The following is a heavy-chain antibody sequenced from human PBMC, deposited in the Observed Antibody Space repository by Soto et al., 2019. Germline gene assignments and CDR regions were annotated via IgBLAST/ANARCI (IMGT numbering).Heavy chain of an antibody. CDR1: GFTFSNAW. D-gene: IGHD2-2*02. J-gene: IGHJ6*03. V-gene: IGHV3-15*01. Sequence: GGSLRLSCAASGFTFSNAWMSWVRQAPGKGLEWVGRIKSKTDGGTTDYAAPVKGRFTISRDDSKNTLFLQMNSLKTEDTAVYYCTTAVVVPAAIGPNYYYMDVWGKGTTVTVSS. CDR2: IKSKTDGGTT. CDR3: TTAVVVPAAIGPNYYYMDV.